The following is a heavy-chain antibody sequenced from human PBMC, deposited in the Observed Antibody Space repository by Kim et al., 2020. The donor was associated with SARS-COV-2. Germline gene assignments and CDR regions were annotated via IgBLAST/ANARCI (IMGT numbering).Heavy chain of an antibody. CDR1: GGSFSGYY. Sequence: SETLSLTCAVYGGSFSGYYWSWIRQPPGKGLEWIGEINHSGSTNYNPSLKSRVTISVDTSKNQFSLKLSSVTAADTAVYYCARGRMGFWGQGTLVTVSS. D-gene: IGHD3-16*01. V-gene: IGHV4-34*01. CDR3: ARGRMGF. CDR2: INHSGST. J-gene: IGHJ4*02.